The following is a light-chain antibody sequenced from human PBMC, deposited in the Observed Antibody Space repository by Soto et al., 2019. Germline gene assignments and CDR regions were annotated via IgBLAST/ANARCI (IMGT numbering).Light chain of an antibody. CDR1: QSVSSRY. Sequence: ELTQSPGTLSLSPGDRATLSCTASQSVSSRYLAWYQQKPGQAPRLLIYDASSRATGIPNRFSGSGSGTEFTLTISRLEPEDFAVFYCKQYGASPTFGQGTQVDIK. CDR2: DAS. V-gene: IGKV3-20*01. J-gene: IGKJ1*01. CDR3: KQYGASPT.